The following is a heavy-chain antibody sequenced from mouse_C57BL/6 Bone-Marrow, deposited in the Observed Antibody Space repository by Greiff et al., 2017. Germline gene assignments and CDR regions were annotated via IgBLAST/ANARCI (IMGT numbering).Heavy chain of an antibody. CDR2: ISDGGSYT. CDR3: ARITTVVATDAIEY. D-gene: IGHD1-1*01. Sequence: EVMLVESGGGLVKPGGSLKLSCAASGFTFSSYAMSWVRQTPEKRLEWVATISDGGSYTYYPDNVKGRFTISRDNAKNNLYLQMSHLKTEDTAMYYCARITTVVATDAIEYGGQGTSVTVSS. V-gene: IGHV5-4*03. CDR1: GFTFSSYA. J-gene: IGHJ4*01.